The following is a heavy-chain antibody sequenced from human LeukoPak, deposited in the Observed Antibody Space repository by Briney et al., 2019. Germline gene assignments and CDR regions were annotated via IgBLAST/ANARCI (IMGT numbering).Heavy chain of an antibody. D-gene: IGHD2-2*01. CDR3: ARGIEDRVIVVVPAAINFDY. CDR2: IYYSGST. V-gene: IGHV4-31*03. Sequence: SETLSLTCTVSGGSISSGGYYWSWIRQHPGKGLEWIGYIYYSGSTYYNPSLKSRVTISVDTSKNQFSLKLSSVTAADTAVYYCARGIEDRVIVVVPAAINFDYWGQGTLVTVSS. CDR1: GGSISSGGYY. J-gene: IGHJ4*02.